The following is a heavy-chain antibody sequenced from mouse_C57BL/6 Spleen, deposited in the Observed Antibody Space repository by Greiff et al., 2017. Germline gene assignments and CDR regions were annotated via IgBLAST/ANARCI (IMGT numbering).Heavy chain of an antibody. CDR1: GYTFTSYD. D-gene: IGHD1-1*01. CDR3: ARVPTTVVENYYFDY. V-gene: IGHV1-85*01. CDR2: IYPRDGST. J-gene: IGHJ2*01. Sequence: QVQLQQSGPELVKPGASVKLSCKASGYTFTSYDINWVKQRPGQGLEWIGWIYPRDGSTKYNEKFKGKATLTVDPSSSTAYMELHSLTSEDSAVYFCARVPTTVVENYYFDYWGQGTTLTVSS.